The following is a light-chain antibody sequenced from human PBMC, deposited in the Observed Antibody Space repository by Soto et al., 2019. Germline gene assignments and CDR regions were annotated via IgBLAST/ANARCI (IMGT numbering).Light chain of an antibody. CDR2: LNSDGSH. J-gene: IGLJ2*01. CDR3: PTWGTGFVV. CDR1: SGHSSYA. Sequence: QSVLTQSPSASASLGASVKLTCTLSSGHSSYAIAWHQQQPEKGPRYLMKLNSDGSHSKGDGIPDRFSGYSSGAERYLTISSLQYEDEADYYCPTWGTGFVVFGGGTKLTVL. V-gene: IGLV4-69*01.